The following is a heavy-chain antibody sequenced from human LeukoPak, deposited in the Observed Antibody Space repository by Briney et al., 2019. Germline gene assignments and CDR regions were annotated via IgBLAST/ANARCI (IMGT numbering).Heavy chain of an antibody. Sequence: SETLSLTCTVSGGSISSSSYYWGWIRQPPGMGLEWIGTIYYTGTTYYNPSLESRITISVDTSKNQFSLKLTSVTAADTAVYFCARGLGPFDDWGQGTLVTVSS. CDR1: GGSISSSSYY. J-gene: IGHJ4*02. V-gene: IGHV4-39*01. D-gene: IGHD3/OR15-3a*01. CDR3: ARGLGPFDD. CDR2: IYYTGTT.